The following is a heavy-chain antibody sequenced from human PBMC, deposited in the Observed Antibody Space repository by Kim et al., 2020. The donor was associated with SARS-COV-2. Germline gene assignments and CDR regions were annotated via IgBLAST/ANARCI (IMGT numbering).Heavy chain of an antibody. CDR1: GFTFSSYG. CDR3: AKATRYSSSWYGDYFDY. D-gene: IGHD6-13*01. Sequence: GGSLRLSCAASGFTFSSYGMHWVRQAPGKGLEWVAVISYDGSNKYYADSVKGRFTISRDNSKNTLYLQMNSLRAEDTAVYYCAKATRYSSSWYGDYFDYWGQGTLVTVSS. V-gene: IGHV3-30*18. CDR2: ISYDGSNK. J-gene: IGHJ4*02.